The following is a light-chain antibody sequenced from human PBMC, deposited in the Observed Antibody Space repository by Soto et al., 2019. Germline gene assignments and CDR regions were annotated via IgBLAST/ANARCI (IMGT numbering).Light chain of an antibody. CDR2: GAS. J-gene: IGKJ4*01. CDR1: QGVSSN. Sequence: EIVMTQSPATLSVSPGERATLSCRASQGVSSNLAWYQQKPGQAPRLLIYGASTRATGIPARFSGSGSGTEFTLTISSLQPEDFASYYCQQIYTIPLTFGGGTRWIS. CDR3: QQIYTIPLT. V-gene: IGKV3-15*01.